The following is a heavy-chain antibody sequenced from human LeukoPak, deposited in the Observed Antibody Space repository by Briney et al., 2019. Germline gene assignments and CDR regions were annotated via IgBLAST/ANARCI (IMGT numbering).Heavy chain of an antibody. CDR1: GFTVSSNY. CDR3: ARDRYSSGWRGPADY. J-gene: IGHJ4*02. V-gene: IGHV3-66*01. D-gene: IGHD6-25*01. Sequence: GGSLRLSCAASGFTVSSNYMSWVRQAPGKGLEWVSVIYSGGSTYYADSVKGRFTISRDNSKNTLYLQMNSLRAEDTAVYYCARDRYSSGWRGPADYWGQGTLVTVSS. CDR2: IYSGGST.